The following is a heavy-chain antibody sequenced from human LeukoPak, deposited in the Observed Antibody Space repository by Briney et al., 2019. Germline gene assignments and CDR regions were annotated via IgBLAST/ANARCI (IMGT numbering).Heavy chain of an antibody. CDR1: GFSFSCYG. J-gene: IGHJ4*02. CDR2: ISGSGGNT. D-gene: IGHD6-13*01. V-gene: IGHV3-23*01. Sequence: GGSLRLSCAASGFSFSCYGMSWVRQAPGKGLEWVSIISGSGGNTYYADSVKGRFTISRDNSKNTLYLQMNSLRAEDTAVYYCAGDFGIAEVYWGQGTLVTVSS. CDR3: AGDFGIAEVY.